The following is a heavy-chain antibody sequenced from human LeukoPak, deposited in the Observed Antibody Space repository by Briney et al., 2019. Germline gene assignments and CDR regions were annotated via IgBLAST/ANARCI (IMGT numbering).Heavy chain of an antibody. CDR3: AKGDCSGGSCYSELFDY. J-gene: IGHJ4*02. Sequence: PGGSLRLSCAASGFTFSSYGMHWVRQAPGKGLEWVAFIRYDGSNKYYADSVKGRFTISRDNSKNTLYLQMNSLRAEDTAVYYCAKGDCSGGSCYSELFDYWGQGTLVTVSS. V-gene: IGHV3-30*02. CDR2: IRYDGSNK. CDR1: GFTFSSYG. D-gene: IGHD2-15*01.